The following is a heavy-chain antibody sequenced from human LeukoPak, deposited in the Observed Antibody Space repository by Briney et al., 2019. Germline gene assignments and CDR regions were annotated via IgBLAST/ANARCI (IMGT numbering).Heavy chain of an antibody. CDR2: TYYRSNWYD. CDR3: AGVKGEGGTAVTNWFGP. CDR1: GDSVSSKSAA. J-gene: IGHJ5*02. V-gene: IGHV6-1*01. D-gene: IGHD2-21*02. Sequence: SQTLSLTCDISGDSVSSKSAAWHWIRQSPSRGLERLGRTYYRSNWYDDYAASVKSRITINADTSKNQFSLHLDSVTPEDTAVYYCAGVKGEGGTAVTNWFGPWGQGTLVTVSS.